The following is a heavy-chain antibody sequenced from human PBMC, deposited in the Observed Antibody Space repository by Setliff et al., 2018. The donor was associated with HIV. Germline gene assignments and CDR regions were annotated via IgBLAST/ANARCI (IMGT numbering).Heavy chain of an antibody. D-gene: IGHD1-1*01. CDR2: IYTSGST. V-gene: IGHV4-61*09. CDR1: GGSISSGSYY. Sequence: SETLSLTCTVSGGSISSGSYYWSWIRQPAGKGLEWIGHIYTSGSTNYNPSLKSRVTISVDTSKNQFSLKLRSVTAADTAVYYCVRTYNDLENYYHHYYYMDVWGKGTTVTVSS. CDR3: VRTYNDLENYYHHYYYMDV. J-gene: IGHJ6*03.